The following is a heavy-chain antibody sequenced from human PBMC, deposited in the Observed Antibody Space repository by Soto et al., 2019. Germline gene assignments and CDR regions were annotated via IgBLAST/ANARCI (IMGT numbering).Heavy chain of an antibody. J-gene: IGHJ4*02. CDR2: VFAVGNT. D-gene: IGHD3-16*01. CDR3: AKGDFDC. CDR1: GLTASDPT. V-gene: IGHV3-53*01. Sequence: EVQLVESGGGLIQPGGPWGLSGEASGLTASDPTWGGVARAPGKGLEGVAMVFAVGNTYHADSVKGRFTVSRDISKNTLDLQMNSLRVDDTAVYYCAKGDFDCWGQGTLVTVSS.